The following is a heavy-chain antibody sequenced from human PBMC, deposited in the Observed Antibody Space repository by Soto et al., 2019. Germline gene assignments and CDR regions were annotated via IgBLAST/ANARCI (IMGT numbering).Heavy chain of an antibody. J-gene: IGHJ5*01. CDR3: ARDYDSSGYYWFDY. CDR2: ISAYNGNT. Sequence: ASVKVSCKASGYTFTSYGISWVRQATGQGLEWMGWISAYNGNTNYAQKLQGRVTMTTDTSTSTAYMELRSLRSDDTAVYYCARDYDSSGYYWFDYWGQGTLVTVSS. D-gene: IGHD3-22*01. V-gene: IGHV1-18*01. CDR1: GYTFTSYG.